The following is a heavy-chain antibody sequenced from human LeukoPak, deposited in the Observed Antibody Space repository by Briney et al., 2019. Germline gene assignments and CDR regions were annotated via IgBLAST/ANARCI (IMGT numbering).Heavy chain of an antibody. CDR3: ARERVPYSASPLDN. CDR1: GFTFSSYW. D-gene: IGHD6-13*01. J-gene: IGHJ4*02. CDR2: IKQDGSEK. Sequence: GGSLRLSCAASGFTFSSYWMTWVRQAPGKGLEWVANIKQDGSEKYNVDSVKGRFTVSRDNAKNSLYLRMNSLRAEDTAVYYCARERVPYSASPLDNWGQGTLVTVSS. V-gene: IGHV3-7*01.